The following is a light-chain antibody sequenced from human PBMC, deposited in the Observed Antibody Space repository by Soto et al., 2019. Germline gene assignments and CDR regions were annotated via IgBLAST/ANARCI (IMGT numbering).Light chain of an antibody. Sequence: EIVLTQSPGTLSLSPVDTAALSCMASQSISSRYLAWYQQKSGQAPRLLIYGASSRATGIPDRFSGSGSGTDFTLAISRVEPEDLAVYYCQQYGSLPITFGQGTRLEN. CDR3: QQYGSLPIT. V-gene: IGKV3-20*01. CDR1: QSISSRY. CDR2: GAS. J-gene: IGKJ5*01.